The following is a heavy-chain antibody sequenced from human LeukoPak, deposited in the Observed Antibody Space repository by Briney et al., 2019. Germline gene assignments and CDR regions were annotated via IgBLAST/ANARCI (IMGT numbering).Heavy chain of an antibody. V-gene: IGHV3-30*02. D-gene: IGHD5-24*01. CDR3: ARVDGYNLFDY. J-gene: IGHJ4*02. Sequence: GGSLRLSCAASGFTFSSYDMYWVRQAPGKGLDWVAFVRYDGSQKNYADSVKGRFTLSRDNSKNTLYLQMNSLRAEDTAVYYCARVDGYNLFDYWGQGTLVTVSS. CDR2: VRYDGSQK. CDR1: GFTFSSYD.